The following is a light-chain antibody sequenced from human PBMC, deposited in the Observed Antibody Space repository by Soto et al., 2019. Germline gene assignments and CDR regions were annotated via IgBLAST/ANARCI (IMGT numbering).Light chain of an antibody. CDR1: SSDVGRYMY. CDR2: DVY. V-gene: IGLV2-14*01. Sequence: QSVLTQPASVSGSPVQSITISCAGTSSDVGRYMYVSWYQQHPGKAPKLIIYDVYNRPSGVSNRFSGSKSGNTASLTISGLQAEDEAAYYCTSYTSTSTPYVFGGGTKVTVL. CDR3: TSYTSTSTPYV. J-gene: IGLJ1*01.